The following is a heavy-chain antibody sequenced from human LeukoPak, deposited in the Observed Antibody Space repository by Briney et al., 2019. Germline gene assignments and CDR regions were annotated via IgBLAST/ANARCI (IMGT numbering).Heavy chain of an antibody. V-gene: IGHV3-30-3*01. CDR3: ARDGGVGSHAFDI. D-gene: IGHD1-26*01. CDR2: ISYDGSNK. Sequence: PGGSLGLSCAASGFTFSSYAMHWVRQAPGKGLEWVAVISYDGSNKYYADSVKGRFTISRDNSKNTLYLQMNSLRAEDTAVYYCARDGGVGSHAFDIWGQGTMVTVSS. CDR1: GFTFSSYA. J-gene: IGHJ3*02.